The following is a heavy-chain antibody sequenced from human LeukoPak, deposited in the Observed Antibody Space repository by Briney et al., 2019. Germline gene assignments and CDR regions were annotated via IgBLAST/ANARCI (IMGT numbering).Heavy chain of an antibody. CDR1: GFTFSSHG. Sequence: SGGSLRLSCAASGFTFSSHGMSWVRRAPGKGLEWVSTISGSGDNTYYADSVKGRFTISRDNSKNTLYLQMNSLRAEDTAVYYCAKVTYGSGTYGAFDYWGQGTLVTVSS. CDR3: AKVTYGSGTYGAFDY. J-gene: IGHJ4*02. CDR2: ISGSGDNT. D-gene: IGHD3-10*01. V-gene: IGHV3-23*01.